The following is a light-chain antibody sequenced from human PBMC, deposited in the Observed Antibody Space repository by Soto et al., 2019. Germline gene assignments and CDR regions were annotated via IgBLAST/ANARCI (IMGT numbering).Light chain of an antibody. CDR3: QQYGSSPPT. V-gene: IGKV3-20*01. Sequence: EIVLTQSPGTLSLSPGERATLSCRASQSVSTNYLAWYQRKPGQAPRLLNYGASSRATDIPNRFSGSGSGTDFTLTITRLKAEDFAVYYCQQYGSSPPTFGQGTKVEIK. CDR2: GAS. CDR1: QSVSTNY. J-gene: IGKJ1*01.